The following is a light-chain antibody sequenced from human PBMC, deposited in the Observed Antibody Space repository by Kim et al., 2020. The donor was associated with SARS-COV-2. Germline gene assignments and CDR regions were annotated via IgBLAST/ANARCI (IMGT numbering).Light chain of an antibody. CDR2: YDT. Sequence: SYELTQPPSVSLAPGKTARITCGGNNIGSKSVHWYQQKPGQAPVLVIYYDTDRPSGIPERFSGSNSGNTATLTISGVEAGEEADYYCQVWDGDSDHPYVF. CDR3: QVWDGDSDHPYV. V-gene: IGLV3-21*04. J-gene: IGLJ1*01. CDR1: NIGSKS.